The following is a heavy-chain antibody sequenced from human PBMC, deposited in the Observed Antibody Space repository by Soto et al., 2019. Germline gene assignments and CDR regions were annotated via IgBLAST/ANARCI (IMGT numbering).Heavy chain of an antibody. CDR3: AKVGATAPNYYYYGMDV. J-gene: IGHJ6*02. Sequence: GGSLRLSCAASGFTFSSYGMHWVRQAPGKGLEWVAVISYDGSNKYYADSVKGRFTISRDNSKNTLYLQMNSLRAEDTAVYYCAKVGATAPNYYYYGMDVWGQGTTVIVSS. CDR1: GFTFSSYG. V-gene: IGHV3-30*18. CDR2: ISYDGSNK. D-gene: IGHD1-26*01.